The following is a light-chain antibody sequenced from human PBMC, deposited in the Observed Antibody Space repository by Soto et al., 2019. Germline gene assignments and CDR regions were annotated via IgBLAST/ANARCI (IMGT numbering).Light chain of an antibody. V-gene: IGKV3-11*01. CDR3: QQRSNLPPVYT. CDR1: QSISNY. J-gene: IGKJ2*01. CDR2: DAS. Sequence: EIVLTQSPATLSLSPGERATLSCRASQSISNYLAWYQQKPGQAPRLLIYDASTRAAGIPARFSGGGSGTDFSLTISSLDPEDFAVYYCQQRSNLPPVYTFGQGTKLEI.